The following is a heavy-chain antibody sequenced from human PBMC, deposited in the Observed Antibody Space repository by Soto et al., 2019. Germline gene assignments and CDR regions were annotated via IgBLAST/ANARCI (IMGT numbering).Heavy chain of an antibody. V-gene: IGHV4-34*01. D-gene: IGHD2-2*01. J-gene: IGHJ4*02. CDR2: INHSGST. CDR3: ARGCLPGYCSSTSCRQCYFDY. CDR1: GGSFSGYY. Sequence: SETLSLTCAVYGGSFSGYYWSWIRQPPGKGLEWIGEINHSGSTNYNPSLKSRVTISVDTSKNQFSLKLSSVTAADTAVYYCARGCLPGYCSSTSCRQCYFDYWGQGTLVTVSS.